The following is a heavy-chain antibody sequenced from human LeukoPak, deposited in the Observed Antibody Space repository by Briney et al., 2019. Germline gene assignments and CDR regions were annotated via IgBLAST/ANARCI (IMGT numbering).Heavy chain of an antibody. J-gene: IGHJ6*02. V-gene: IGHV2-70*04. CDR2: IDWDDDE. CDR1: GFSPRSDGMQ. D-gene: IGHD2-15*01. Sequence: PAPVNPPQTPTVTPTLSGFSPRSDGMQVSCFRQPPGTSLEWLARIDWDDDEYYSTSLKTRLTISHDNSKNQVVLTMTNMDPVDTATYYCARIPPYCSGGSCYPLYYGMDVWGQGTTVTVSS. CDR3: ARIPPYCSGGSCYPLYYGMDV.